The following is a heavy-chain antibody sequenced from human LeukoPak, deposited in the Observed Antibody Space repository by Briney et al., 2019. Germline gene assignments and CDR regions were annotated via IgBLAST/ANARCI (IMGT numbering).Heavy chain of an antibody. CDR1: GFTFSSFG. J-gene: IGHJ4*02. D-gene: IGHD3-16*01. CDR2: ISGRSSHV. V-gene: IGHV3-21*01. CDR3: GRAFPPLRTASAGDL. Sequence: QAGGSLRLSCAASGFTFSSFGMSWVRQAPGKGLEWISSISGRSSHVYYGDSVKGRFSISRDNAMNSVFLQMNSLGVDDTAVYYCGRAFPPLRTASAGDLWGQGTLVTVSS.